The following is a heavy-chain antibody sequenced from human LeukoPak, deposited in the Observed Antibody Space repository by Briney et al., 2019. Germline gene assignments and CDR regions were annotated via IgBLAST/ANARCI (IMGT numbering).Heavy chain of an antibody. D-gene: IGHD3-22*01. Sequence: GESLRISCKGSGYSFTSYWISWVRQMPGKGLEWMGRIDPSDSCTNYSPSFQGHVTISADKSISTAYLQWSSLKASDTAMYYCARLRHYYDSSGYYLDYWGQGTLVTVSS. V-gene: IGHV5-10-1*01. CDR2: IDPSDSCT. J-gene: IGHJ4*02. CDR3: ARLRHYYDSSGYYLDY. CDR1: GYSFTSYW.